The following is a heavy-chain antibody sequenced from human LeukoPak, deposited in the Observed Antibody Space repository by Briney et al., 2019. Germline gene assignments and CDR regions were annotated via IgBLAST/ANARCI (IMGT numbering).Heavy chain of an antibody. D-gene: IGHD3-22*01. CDR1: GGPISSYY. V-gene: IGHV4-59*01. J-gene: IGHJ4*02. CDR2: IYYSGST. Sequence: SETLSLTCTVSGGPISSYYWSWIRQPPGKGLEWIGYIYYSGSTNYNPSLKSRVTTSVDTSKNQFSLKLSSVTAADTAVYYCAREKGYYDSSGYWAGNFDYWGQGTLVTVSS. CDR3: AREKGYYDSSGYWAGNFDY.